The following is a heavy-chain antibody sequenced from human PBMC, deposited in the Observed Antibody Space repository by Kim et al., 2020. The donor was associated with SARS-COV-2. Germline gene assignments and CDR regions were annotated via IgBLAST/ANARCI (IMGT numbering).Heavy chain of an antibody. J-gene: IGHJ1*01. CDR1: GGSFSGYY. D-gene: IGHD2-8*02. CDR3: ARRLSNTSGWRCHYCDH. CDR2: INHSGRT. Sequence: SETLSLTCAVYGGSFSGYYWSWLRQPPGKGLEWIGEINHSGRTNYNPSLKSRVTISVDTSKNQFSLKLTSVTAADAALYFCARRLSNTSGWRCHYCDHWG. V-gene: IGHV4-34*01.